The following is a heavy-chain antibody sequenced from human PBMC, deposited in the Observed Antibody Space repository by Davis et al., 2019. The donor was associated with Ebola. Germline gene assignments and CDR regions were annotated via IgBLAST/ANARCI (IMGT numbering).Heavy chain of an antibody. CDR2: MNPNSGNT. CDR1: GYTFTSYD. J-gene: IGHJ5*02. D-gene: IGHD3-10*01. Sequence: ASVKVSCKASGYTFTSYDINWVRQATGQGLEWMGWMNPNSGNTGYAQKFQGRVTMTRNTSISTAYMELSSLRSEDTAVYYCARDHSLLWFRELVSWGQGTLVTVSS. CDR3: ARDHSLLWFRELVS. V-gene: IGHV1-8*01.